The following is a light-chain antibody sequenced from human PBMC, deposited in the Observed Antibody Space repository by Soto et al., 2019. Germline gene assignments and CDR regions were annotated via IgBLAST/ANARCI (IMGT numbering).Light chain of an antibody. Sequence: DIQMTQSPSSLSASVGDRVTITCRANQNIWSYLVWYQYKLGQAPRLLIHAASTLASGVPSKLSGSESGTDFTLNISSLEHGDFASYYCQQSYKTPWTFGQGTKVEIK. CDR2: AAS. CDR1: QNIWSY. V-gene: IGKV1-39*01. CDR3: QQSYKTPWT. J-gene: IGKJ1*01.